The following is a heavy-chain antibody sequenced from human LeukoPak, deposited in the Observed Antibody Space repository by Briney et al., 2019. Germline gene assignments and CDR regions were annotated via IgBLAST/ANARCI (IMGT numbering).Heavy chain of an antibody. D-gene: IGHD3-9*01. Sequence: PGGSLRLSCAASGFTFSSYAMSGVRQAPGKGLEWVSAISGSGGSTYYADSVKGRFTISRDNSKNTLYLQMNSLRAEDTAVYYCAKVLAKVLRYFDWPRDDAFDIWGQGTMVTVSS. CDR2: ISGSGGST. J-gene: IGHJ3*02. CDR3: AKVLAKVLRYFDWPRDDAFDI. V-gene: IGHV3-23*01. CDR1: GFTFSSYA.